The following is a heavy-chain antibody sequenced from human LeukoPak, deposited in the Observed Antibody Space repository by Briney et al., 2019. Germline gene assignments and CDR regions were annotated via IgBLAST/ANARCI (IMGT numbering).Heavy chain of an antibody. J-gene: IGHJ5*01. CDR1: GGTFTSYG. CDR2: IIPMFGTT. CDR3: ARGQQYYDFWSGSNWFDS. D-gene: IGHD3-3*01. V-gene: IGHV1-69*13. Sequence: SVKVSCKASGGTFTSYGISWVRQAPGQGLEWMGGIIPMFGTTKYAQKFQGRVTITADQSTRTAYMEMSSLRSGDTALYYCARGQQYYDFWSGSNWFDSWGQGTLVTVSS.